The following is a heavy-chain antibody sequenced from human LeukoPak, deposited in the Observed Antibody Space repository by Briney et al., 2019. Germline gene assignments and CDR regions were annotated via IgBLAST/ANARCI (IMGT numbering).Heavy chain of an antibody. CDR2: IYTSGST. CDR3: ASSSAQASYYDFWSGYYSPFDY. D-gene: IGHD3-3*01. J-gene: IGHJ4*02. Sequence: PSETLSLTCTVSGGSISSYYWSWIRQPAGKGLEWIGRIYTSGSTNYNPSLKSQVTMSVDTSKNQFSLKLSSVTAADTAVYYCASSSAQASYYDFWSGYYSPFDYWGQGTLVTVSS. CDR1: GGSISSYY. V-gene: IGHV4-4*07.